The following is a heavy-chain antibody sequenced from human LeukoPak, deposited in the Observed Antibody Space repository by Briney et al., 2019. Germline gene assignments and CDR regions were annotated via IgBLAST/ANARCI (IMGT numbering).Heavy chain of an antibody. D-gene: IGHD1-1*01. Sequence: GGSLRLSCAASGFPFIDYSMIWVRQAPGKGLEWISYIGIDSGNTKYADSVKGRFTTSGDSAKNSLYLQMNSLRVEDTAVYYCARDHNYAFDNWGQGTLVTVSS. CDR1: GFPFIDYS. CDR2: IGIDSGNT. V-gene: IGHV3-48*04. CDR3: ARDHNYAFDN. J-gene: IGHJ4*02.